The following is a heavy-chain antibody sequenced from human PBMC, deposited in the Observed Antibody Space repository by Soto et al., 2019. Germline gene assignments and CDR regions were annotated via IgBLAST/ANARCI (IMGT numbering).Heavy chain of an antibody. J-gene: IGHJ3*02. CDR2: IIPIFGTA. D-gene: IGHD4-4*01. CDR1: GGTFSSYA. Sequence: QVQLVQSGAEVKKPGSSVKVSCKASGGTFSSYAISWVRQAPGQGLEWMGGIIPIFGTANYAQKFQGRVTITADESTSQAYKELSSLRSEDTAVYYCARQRWLQSRLAFDIWGQGTMVTVSS. CDR3: ARQRWLQSRLAFDI. V-gene: IGHV1-69*01.